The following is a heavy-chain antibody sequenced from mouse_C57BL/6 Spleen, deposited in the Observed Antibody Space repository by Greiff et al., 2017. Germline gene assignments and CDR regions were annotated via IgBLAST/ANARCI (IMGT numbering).Heavy chain of an antibody. CDR3: ARKNYGNAMDY. CDR2: ISSGSSTI. D-gene: IGHD1-1*01. CDR1: GFTFSDYG. J-gene: IGHJ4*01. Sequence: EVMLVESGGGLVKPGGSLKLSCAASGFTFSDYGMHWVRQAPEKGLEWVAYISSGSSTIYYADTVKGRFTISRSNAKNHLFLQMTSLRSEDTAMYYCARKNYGNAMDYWGQGTSVTVSS. V-gene: IGHV5-17*01.